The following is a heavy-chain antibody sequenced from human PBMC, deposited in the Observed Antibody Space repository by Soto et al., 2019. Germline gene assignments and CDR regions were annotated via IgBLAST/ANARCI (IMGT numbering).Heavy chain of an antibody. V-gene: IGHV3-23*01. CDR1: GFTFSSYA. CDR3: ARSLADSRGYHSRTWDH. Sequence: EVQLLESGGGLVQPGGSLRLSCAASGFTFSSYAMSWVRQAPGKGLEWVSATSGSGGTTSYADSVKGRFTISRDNSKNTQYLQMNSLRAEDTAGYYCARSLADSRGYHSRTWDHWGQGTLVTVSS. D-gene: IGHD3-22*01. CDR2: TSGSGGTT. J-gene: IGHJ4*02.